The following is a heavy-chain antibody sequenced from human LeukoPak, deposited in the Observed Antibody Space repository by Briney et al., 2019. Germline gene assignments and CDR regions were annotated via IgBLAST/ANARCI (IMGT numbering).Heavy chain of an antibody. CDR2: IKQDGSEK. CDR1: GFTFSSYW. V-gene: IGHV3-7*03. CDR3: ARGYCTSTNCNNWFDP. D-gene: IGHD2-2*01. J-gene: IGHJ5*02. Sequence: GGSLRLSCAASGFTFSSYWMSWVRQAPGKGLEWVANIKQDGSEKYYVDSVKGRFTISRDNAKNSLYLQMNSLRADDAAIYYCARGYCTSTNCNNWFDPWGQGALVTVSS.